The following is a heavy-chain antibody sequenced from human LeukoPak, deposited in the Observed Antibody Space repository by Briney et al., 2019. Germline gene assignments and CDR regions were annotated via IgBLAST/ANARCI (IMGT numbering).Heavy chain of an antibody. CDR2: TNHSGST. CDR1: GGSFSGYY. V-gene: IGHV4-34*01. CDR3: ARGEFDYYGSGSYDY. J-gene: IGHJ4*02. D-gene: IGHD3-10*01. Sequence: SETLSLTCAVYGGSFSGYYWSWIRQPPGKGLEWIGETNHSGSTNYNPSLKSRVTISVDTSKNQFSLKLSSVTAADTAVYYCARGEFDYYGSGSYDYWGQGTLVTVSS.